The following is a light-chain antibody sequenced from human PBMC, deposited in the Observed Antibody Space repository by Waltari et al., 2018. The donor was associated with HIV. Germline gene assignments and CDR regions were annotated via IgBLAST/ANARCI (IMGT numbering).Light chain of an antibody. CDR3: QQYSRSAYT. CDR2: GAS. V-gene: IGKV3-20*01. Sequence: EIVLTQSPDTLSLSPGERATLSCRASQSVSSSYLAWYQQKPGQPPRLLIYGASTRAICIPDRFRISGSGTDFTLTISRLETEDFAVYYCQQYSRSAYTFGQGTKLEIK. CDR1: QSVSSSY. J-gene: IGKJ2*01.